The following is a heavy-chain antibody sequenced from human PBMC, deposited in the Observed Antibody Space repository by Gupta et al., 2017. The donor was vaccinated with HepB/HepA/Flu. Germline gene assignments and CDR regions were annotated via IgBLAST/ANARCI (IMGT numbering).Heavy chain of an antibody. CDR2: TFFDGTKE. D-gene: IGHD3-3*01. Sequence: QVQLVESGGGVVQPGGSLRLSCAASGFTLNNYGMHWVRQTPGKGLEWLALTFFDGTKEYYAESVKGRFSISRDNSKNTVYLQMNSLRAEDTALYYCAKGGTYYDFRSGYEQGSEYFHHWGQGTLVTVSS. CDR3: AKGGTYYDFRSGYEQGSEYFHH. CDR1: GFTLNNYG. V-gene: IGHV3-30*18. J-gene: IGHJ1*01.